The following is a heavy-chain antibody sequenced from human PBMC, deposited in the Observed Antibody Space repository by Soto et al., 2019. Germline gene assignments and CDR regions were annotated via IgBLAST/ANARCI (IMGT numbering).Heavy chain of an antibody. CDR1: GFTFSHYG. CDR3: ARDPEGINDFDY. CDR2: INSGGGTK. J-gene: IGHJ4*02. D-gene: IGHD2-21*01. V-gene: IGHV3-48*03. Sequence: EVQLVESGGGLVQPGGSLRLSCAASGFTFSHYGMNWARQAPGRGLEWVTHINSGGGTKSYSDSVKGRFTISRDDAKNTLYLQMNSLRAADTAIYYCARDPEGINDFDYWCQGTLVTVSS.